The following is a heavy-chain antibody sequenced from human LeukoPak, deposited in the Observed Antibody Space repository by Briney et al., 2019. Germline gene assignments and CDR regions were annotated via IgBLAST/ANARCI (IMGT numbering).Heavy chain of an antibody. J-gene: IGHJ3*01. CDR3: ASTSRRWELPA. CDR2: INPNSGGT. Sequence: GASVKVSCKASGGTFSSYAISWVRQAPGQGLEWMGWINPNSGGTNYAQKFQGRVTMTRDTSISTAYMELSRLRSDDTAVYYCASTSRRWELPAWGQGTMVTVSS. D-gene: IGHD1-26*01. V-gene: IGHV1-2*02. CDR1: GGTFSSYA.